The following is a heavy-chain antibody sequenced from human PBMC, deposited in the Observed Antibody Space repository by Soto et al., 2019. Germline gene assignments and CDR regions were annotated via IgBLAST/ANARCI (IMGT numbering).Heavy chain of an antibody. D-gene: IGHD2-15*01. CDR1: GGSISSGDYY. CDR3: ARADSVVNYYYYGMDV. J-gene: IGHJ6*02. CDR2: IYYSGST. Sequence: ASETLSLTCTVSGGSISSGDYYWSWIRQPPGKGLEWIGYIYYSGSTYYNPSLKSRVTISVDTSKNQFSLKLSSVTAADTAVYYCARADSVVNYYYYGMDVWGQGTTVTVSS. V-gene: IGHV4-30-4*01.